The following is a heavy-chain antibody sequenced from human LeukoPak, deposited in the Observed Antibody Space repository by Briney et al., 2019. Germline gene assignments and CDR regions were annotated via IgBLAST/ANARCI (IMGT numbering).Heavy chain of an antibody. D-gene: IGHD6-6*01. CDR2: ISGSGGTT. V-gene: IGHV3-23*01. Sequence: GGSLRLSCAASGFTFSSYAMSWVRQAPGKGLEWVSAISGSGGTTYYADSVKGRFTISRDNSKNTLYLQMNSLRADDTAVYYCAKDGPGYSSSSRLTDFDYWGQGTLVTVSS. CDR1: GFTFSSYA. CDR3: AKDGPGYSSSSRLTDFDY. J-gene: IGHJ4*02.